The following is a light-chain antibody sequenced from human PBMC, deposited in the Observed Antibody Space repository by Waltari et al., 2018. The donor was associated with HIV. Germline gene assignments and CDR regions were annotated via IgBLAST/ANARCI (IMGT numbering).Light chain of an antibody. CDR1: TPNIGRIT. CDR2: GKN. V-gene: IGLV1-44*01. CDR3: ASWDDSLNHPV. Sequence: PPPPPRTPAQRAPIPFSGTTPNIGRITLSGFHQFPGTAPNLLMYGKNQRPAGVPDRFSGSKSGTSASLAISGLQSEDEADYYCASWDDSLNHPVFGGGTKLTVV. J-gene: IGLJ2*01.